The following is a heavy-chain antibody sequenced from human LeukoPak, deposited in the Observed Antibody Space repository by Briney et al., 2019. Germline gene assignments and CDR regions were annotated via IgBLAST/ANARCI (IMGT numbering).Heavy chain of an antibody. V-gene: IGHV5-10-1*01. Sequence: HGESLKISCKGSGFIFNTYWISWVRQMPGKGLGWMGIVDPTDSDVDYSPSFQGHVTISSDTSTSTVYLQWSSLKASDTAVYYCARRARYHSSFPLDFWGQGTQVIVSS. CDR2: VDPTDSDV. CDR1: GFIFNTYW. J-gene: IGHJ4*02. D-gene: IGHD6-13*01. CDR3: ARRARYHSSFPLDF.